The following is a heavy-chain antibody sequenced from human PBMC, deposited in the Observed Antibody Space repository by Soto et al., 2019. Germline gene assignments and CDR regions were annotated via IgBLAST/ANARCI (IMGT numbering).Heavy chain of an antibody. D-gene: IGHD5-12*01. CDR1: GFTFSSYG. Sequence: VQLVESGGGVVQPGRSLRLSCAASGFTFSSYGMHWVRQAPGKGLEWVAVIWYDGSNKYYADSVKGRFTISRDNSKNTLYLQMNSLRAEDTAVYYCARDMVAYWGNSYLFDYWGQGTLVTVSS. J-gene: IGHJ4*02. CDR2: IWYDGSNK. CDR3: ARDMVAYWGNSYLFDY. V-gene: IGHV3-33*01.